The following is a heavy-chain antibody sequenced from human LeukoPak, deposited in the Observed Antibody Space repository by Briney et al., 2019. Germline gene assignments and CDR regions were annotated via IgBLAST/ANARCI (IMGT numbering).Heavy chain of an antibody. V-gene: IGHV1-69-2*01. Sequence: ASVKVSCKVSGYTFTDYYMHWVRQAPGKGLEWMGLVYPEDGETIYAEKFQGRVTITADTSTDTAYMELSSLRSEDTAVYYCATDGGIAVAGTDQHWGQGTLVTVSS. J-gene: IGHJ1*01. D-gene: IGHD6-19*01. CDR1: GYTFTDYY. CDR2: VYPEDGET. CDR3: ATDGGIAVAGTDQH.